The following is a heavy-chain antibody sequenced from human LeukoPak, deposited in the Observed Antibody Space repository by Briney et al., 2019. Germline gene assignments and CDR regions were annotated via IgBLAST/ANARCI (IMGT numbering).Heavy chain of an antibody. CDR2: ISSSSSTI. J-gene: IGHJ3*02. V-gene: IGHV3-48*01. CDR3: ARDGAPDAFDI. Sequence: PGGSLRLSCAASGFTFSSYSMNWVRRAPGKGLEWVSYISSSSSTIYYADSVKGRFTISRDNAKNSLYLQMNSPRAEDTAVYYCARDGAPDAFDIWGQGTMVTVSS. D-gene: IGHD3-16*01. CDR1: GFTFSSYS.